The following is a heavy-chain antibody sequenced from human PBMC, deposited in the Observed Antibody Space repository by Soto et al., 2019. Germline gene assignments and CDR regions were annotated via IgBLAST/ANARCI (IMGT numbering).Heavy chain of an antibody. CDR2: IWYDGSQK. D-gene: IGHD2-2*02. CDR1: GFNFSKFG. CDR3: AKEVWGLYTFGRPLDN. Sequence: GGSLRLSCAVSGFNFSKFGMYWVRQAPGKGLEWVAVIWYDGSQKYYTDSVRGRFTISRDNSNNTLYLQMNSLRAEDTAVYYCAKEVWGLYTFGRPLDNWGHGTLVTVSS. J-gene: IGHJ4*01. V-gene: IGHV3-33*06.